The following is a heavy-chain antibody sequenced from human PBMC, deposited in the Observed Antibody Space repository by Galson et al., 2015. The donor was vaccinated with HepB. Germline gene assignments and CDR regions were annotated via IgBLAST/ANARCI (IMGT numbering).Heavy chain of an antibody. V-gene: IGHV1-69*13. CDR3: ARGCCSSTSRPHNTDDAFDI. Sequence: SVKVSCKASGGTFSSYAISWVRQAPGQGLEWMGGIIPIFGTANYAQKFQGRVTITADESTSTAYMELSSLRSEDTAVYYCARGCCSSTSRPHNTDDAFDIWGQGTMVTVSS. D-gene: IGHD2-2*01. CDR1: GGTFSSYA. CDR2: IIPIFGTA. J-gene: IGHJ3*02.